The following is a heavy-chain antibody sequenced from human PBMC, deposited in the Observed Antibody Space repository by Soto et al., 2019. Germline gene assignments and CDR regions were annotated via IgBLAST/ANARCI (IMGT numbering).Heavy chain of an antibody. CDR2: IIPIFGTA. CDR1: GGTFSSYA. Sequence: QVQLVQSGAEVKKPGSSVKVSCKASGGTFSSYAISWVRQAPGQGLEWMGGIIPIFGTANYAQKFQGRVTITADESTSTACMERGSLRSEDTAVYYCARGSAYDRSGYYYSWFDPWGQGTLVTVSS. CDR3: ARGSAYDRSGYYYSWFDP. V-gene: IGHV1-69*12. J-gene: IGHJ5*02. D-gene: IGHD3-22*01.